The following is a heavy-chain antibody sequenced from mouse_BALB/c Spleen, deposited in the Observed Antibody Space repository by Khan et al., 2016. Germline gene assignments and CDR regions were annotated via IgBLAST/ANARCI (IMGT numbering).Heavy chain of an antibody. CDR1: GFTFTDNT. CDR3: VRHEFTTAPFAY. V-gene: IGHV1-62-2*01. CDR2: FYPGSVSI. D-gene: IGHD1-2*01. Sequence: VELVESGAELVKPGASVKLSCKASGFTFTDNTIHWVKQKSGQGLEWIGWFYPGSVSIKYNEKFKDKATLTADKSSSTVYMELSRLTSEDSAVYFCVRHEFTTAPFAYWGQGTLVTVSA. J-gene: IGHJ3*01.